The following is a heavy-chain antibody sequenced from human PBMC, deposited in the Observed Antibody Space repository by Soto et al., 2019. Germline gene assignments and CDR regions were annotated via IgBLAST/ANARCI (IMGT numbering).Heavy chain of an antibody. J-gene: IGHJ1*01. Sequence: QVQLQESGPGLVKPSETLSLTCTVSGASVTSNTYYWGWIRQPPGKGLEWIGCLFDSGRTNYNSSPESRVSTSGVTPEKQFSLRLTSVTAADTAVYYCARGAGSMAALDSWGQGTLVTVSS. D-gene: IGHD3-10*01. CDR3: ARGAGSMAALDS. CDR2: LFDSGRT. V-gene: IGHV4-61*01. CDR1: GASVTSNTYY.